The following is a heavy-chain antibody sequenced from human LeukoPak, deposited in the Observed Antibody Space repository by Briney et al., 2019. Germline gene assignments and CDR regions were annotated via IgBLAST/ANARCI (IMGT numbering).Heavy chain of an antibody. CDR1: GFTFSSYG. V-gene: IGHV3-48*04. J-gene: IGHJ4*02. D-gene: IGHD6-19*01. Sequence: GGSLRLSCAASGFTFSSYGMHWVRQAPGKGLEWVSYISSSGSTIYYADSVKGRYTISRDNAKNSLYLQMNSLRAEDTAVYYCARVSGSYNSGWDFDYWGQGTLVTVSS. CDR2: ISSSGSTI. CDR3: ARVSGSYNSGWDFDY.